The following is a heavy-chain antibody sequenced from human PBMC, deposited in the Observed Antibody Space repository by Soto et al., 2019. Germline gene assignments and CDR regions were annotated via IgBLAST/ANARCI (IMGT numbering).Heavy chain of an antibody. Sequence: ESGGGLVQPGGSLRLSCAASGFTVSTKYMSWVRQAPGKGLEWVSVIYSGGSTFYADSVRGRFTISRDNSKDTVNLQMNSLKAEDTAGDYWSGGPWAADYWGPGTLVTVSS. J-gene: IGHJ4*02. V-gene: IGHV3-66*01. CDR2: IYSGGST. CDR3: SGGPWAADY. D-gene: IGHD3-10*01. CDR1: GFTVSTKY.